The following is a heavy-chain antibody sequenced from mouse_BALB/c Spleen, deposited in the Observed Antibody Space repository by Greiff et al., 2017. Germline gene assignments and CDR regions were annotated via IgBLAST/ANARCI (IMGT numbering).Heavy chain of an antibody. CDR2: INPSNGST. J-gene: IGHJ4*01. V-gene: IGHV1S81*02. CDR1: GYTFTSYY. D-gene: IGHD2-1*01. CDR3: TRLDGNRMDY. Sequence: QVQLQQSGAELVKPGASVKLSCKASGYTFTSYYMYWVKQRPGQGLEWIGEINPSNGSTNFNEKFKSKATLTVDKSSSTAYMQLSSLTSEDSAVYYCTRLDGNRMDYWGQGTSVTVSS.